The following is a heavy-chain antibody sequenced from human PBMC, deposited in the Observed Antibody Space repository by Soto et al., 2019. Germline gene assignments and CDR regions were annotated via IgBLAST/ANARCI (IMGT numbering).Heavy chain of an antibody. D-gene: IGHD2-15*01. V-gene: IGHV3-30-3*01. CDR1: GFTFSSYA. J-gene: IGHJ5*02. CDR3: ARDKGGVVVAATPWFDP. Sequence: PGGSLRLSCAASGFTFSSYAMHWVRQAPGKGLEWVAVISYDGSNKYYADSVKGRFTISRDNSKNTLYLQMNSLRAEDTAVYYCARDKGGVVVAATPWFDPWGQGTLVTVSS. CDR2: ISYDGSNK.